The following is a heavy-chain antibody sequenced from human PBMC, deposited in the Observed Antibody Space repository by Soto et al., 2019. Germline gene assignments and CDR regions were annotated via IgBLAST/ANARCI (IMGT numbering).Heavy chain of an antibody. CDR2: FDPEDGET. D-gene: IGHD3-3*01. CDR1: GYTLTELS. V-gene: IGHV1-24*01. Sequence: ASVKVSCKVSGYTLTELSMHWVRQAPGKGLEWMGGFDPEDGETIYAQKFQGRVTMTEDTSTDTAYMELSSPRSEDTAVYYCATDGSGYYYYGMDVWGQGTTVTVSS. CDR3: ATDGSGYYYYGMDV. J-gene: IGHJ6*02.